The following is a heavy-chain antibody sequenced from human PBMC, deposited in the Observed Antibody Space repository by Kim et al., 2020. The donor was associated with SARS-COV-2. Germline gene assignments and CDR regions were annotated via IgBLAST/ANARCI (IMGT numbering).Heavy chain of an antibody. D-gene: IGHD6-6*01. J-gene: IGHJ5*02. CDR2: INAGNGNT. V-gene: IGHV1-3*01. CDR1: GYTFTSYA. CDR3: AGVEQSFVAAGPFDP. Sequence: ASVKVSCKASGYTFTSYAMHWVRQAPGQRLEWMGWINAGNGNTKYSQKFQGRVTITRDTSASTAYMELSSLRSEDTAVYYCAGVEQSFVAAGPFDPWGQGTLVTVSS.